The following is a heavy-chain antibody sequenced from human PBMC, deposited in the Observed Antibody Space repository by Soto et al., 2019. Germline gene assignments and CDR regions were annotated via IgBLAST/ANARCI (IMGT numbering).Heavy chain of an antibody. J-gene: IGHJ4*02. CDR3: AKGRGYTYNGGSALDY. D-gene: IGHD5-18*01. Sequence: EVQLVESGGGLVQPGRSLRLSCAASGFTFDAYAVHWVRQAPGKGLEWVSGISWNSGNIDYADSVKGRFTISRDNAKNSLFLQMNSLRADDTALYYCAKGRGYTYNGGSALDYWGQGTLVTVSS. V-gene: IGHV3-9*01. CDR2: ISWNSGNI. CDR1: GFTFDAYA.